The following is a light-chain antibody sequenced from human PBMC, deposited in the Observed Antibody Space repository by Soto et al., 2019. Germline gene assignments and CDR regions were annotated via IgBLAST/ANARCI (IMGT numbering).Light chain of an antibody. CDR1: QRVSSF. CDR2: DVS. J-gene: IGKJ1*01. Sequence: ESVLTQSPATVSLSPGERATLSCRASQRVSSFLSWYQQKPGQAPRLLIYDVSKRATGIPARFSGSGSGTDFTLTINPLEPEDFAVYYCQQHSNWFSWSFGQGTKVEIK. CDR3: QQHSNWFSWS. V-gene: IGKV3-11*01.